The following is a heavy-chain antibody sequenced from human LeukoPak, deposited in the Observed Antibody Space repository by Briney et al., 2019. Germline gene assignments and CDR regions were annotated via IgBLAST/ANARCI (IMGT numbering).Heavy chain of an antibody. V-gene: IGHV4-39*07. CDR3: ARVSRTYCSSTSCYLYYFDY. J-gene: IGHJ4*02. D-gene: IGHD2-2*01. CDR2: IYYSGST. Sequence: SETLSLTCTVSGGSISSSSYYWGWIRQPPGKGLEWIGSIYYSGSTYYNPSLKSRVTTSVDTSKNQFSLKLSSVTAADTAVYYCARVSRTYCSSTSCYLYYFDYWGQGTLVTVSS. CDR1: GGSISSSSYY.